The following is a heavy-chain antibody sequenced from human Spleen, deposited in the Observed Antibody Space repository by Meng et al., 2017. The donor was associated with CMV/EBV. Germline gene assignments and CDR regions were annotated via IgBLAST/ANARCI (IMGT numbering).Heavy chain of an antibody. V-gene: IGHV1-8*01. CDR2: MNPTSGNT. CDR1: CPFTSYD. CDR3: AREEKGREQLVSGWFDP. Sequence: CPFTSYDITWVGQATGQGLEWMGWMNPTSGNTGYAQKFQGRVTMTRNTSISTAYMELSSLRSEDTAVYYCAREEKGREQLVSGWFDPWGQGTLVTVSS. J-gene: IGHJ5*02. D-gene: IGHD6-6*01.